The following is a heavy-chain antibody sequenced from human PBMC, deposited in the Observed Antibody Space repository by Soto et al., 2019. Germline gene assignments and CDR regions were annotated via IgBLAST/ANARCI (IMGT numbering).Heavy chain of an antibody. CDR3: ESMRKLLTDYRGQFDY. J-gene: IGHJ4*02. D-gene: IGHD3-9*01. CDR2: IYYSGST. V-gene: IGHV4-59*01. Sequence: PWETLSLTCTVSGGSISSYYWSWIRQPPGKGLEWIGYIYYSGSTNYNPSLKSRVTISVDTSKNQFSLKLSSVTAADTAVYYCESMRKLLTDYRGQFDYWGQGSLVTVSS. CDR1: GGSISSYY.